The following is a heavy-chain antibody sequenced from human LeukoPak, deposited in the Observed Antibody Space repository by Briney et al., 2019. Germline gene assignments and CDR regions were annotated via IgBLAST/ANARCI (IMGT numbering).Heavy chain of an antibody. Sequence: GGSLRLSCAASGFTFSSYSMKWVRQAPGKGLEWVSYISSSSNTIYYGDSVKGRFTISRDNSKNTLYLHMNSLRAEDTAVYYCARDLAHVVVPAAIIINVADYYYGMDVWGQGTTVTVSS. CDR3: ARDLAHVVVPAAIIINVADYYYGMDV. CDR2: ISSSSNTI. V-gene: IGHV3-48*01. J-gene: IGHJ6*02. D-gene: IGHD2-2*01. CDR1: GFTFSSYS.